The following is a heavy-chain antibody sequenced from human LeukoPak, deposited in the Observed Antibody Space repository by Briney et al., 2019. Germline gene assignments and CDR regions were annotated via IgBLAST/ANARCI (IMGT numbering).Heavy chain of an antibody. J-gene: IGHJ4*02. V-gene: IGHV4-34*01. CDR2: INHSGST. CDR1: GGSLSGYY. Sequence: SETLSLTCAAYGGSLSGYYWSWIRQPPGKGLEWIGEINHSGSTNYNPSLKSRVTISVDTSKNQFSLKLSSVTAADTAVYYCARVYRYSGSYYYFDYWGQGTLVTVSS. D-gene: IGHD1-26*01. CDR3: ARVYRYSGSYYYFDY.